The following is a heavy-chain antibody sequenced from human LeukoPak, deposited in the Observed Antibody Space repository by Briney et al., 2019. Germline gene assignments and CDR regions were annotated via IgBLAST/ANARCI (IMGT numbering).Heavy chain of an antibody. CDR3: ARDGSVYYDSSGYFLPLDY. CDR2: IWYDGSNK. V-gene: IGHV3-33*08. D-gene: IGHD3-22*01. CDR1: GFTSSTYW. J-gene: IGHJ4*02. Sequence: PGGSLRLSCAASGFTSSTYWMHWVRQAPGKGLEWVAVIWYDGSNKYYADSVKGRFTISRDNSKNTLYLQMNSLRAEDTAVYYCARDGSVYYDSSGYFLPLDYWGQGTLVTVSS.